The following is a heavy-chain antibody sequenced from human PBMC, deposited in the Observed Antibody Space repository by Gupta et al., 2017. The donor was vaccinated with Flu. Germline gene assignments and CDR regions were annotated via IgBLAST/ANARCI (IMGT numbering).Heavy chain of an antibody. CDR1: GFTFSNNG. D-gene: IGHD2-15*01. V-gene: IGHV3-33*01. J-gene: IGHJ3*02. CDR3: ARWNLGYCIGSSGQGDALDI. CDR2: IWYDGSNK. Sequence: QEQLVESGGGVVQPGRSLRLSCAASGFTFSNNGLHWVRQAPGKGLEWVAVIWYDGSNKDYAESVKGRFTIARDNSKNTLDLQRNRMRAEETAVYYCARWNLGYCIGSSGQGDALDIGVEGPMVTVYS.